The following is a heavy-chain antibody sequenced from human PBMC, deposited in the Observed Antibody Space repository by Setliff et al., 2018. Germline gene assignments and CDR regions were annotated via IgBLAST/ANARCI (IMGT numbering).Heavy chain of an antibody. CDR1: GITFKNAW. V-gene: IGHV3-15*01. CDR3: ATGPRDNRNFLNWLGS. D-gene: IGHD3-3*01. CDR2: IKSSTEDAST. J-gene: IGHJ5*01. Sequence: PGESLTISCAASGITFKNAWMTWVRQAPGKGLEWVGRIKSSTEDASTDLAAAVKGRFTMSRDDSRNTVYLQMSSLKSEDTALYFCATGPRDNRNFLNWLGSWGQGTLVTVSS.